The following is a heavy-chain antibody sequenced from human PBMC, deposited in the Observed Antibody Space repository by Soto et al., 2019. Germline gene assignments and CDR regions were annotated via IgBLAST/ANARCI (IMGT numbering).Heavy chain of an antibody. CDR3: ARGRDGYGSGSYYKAYYYYYMDV. V-gene: IGHV4-34*01. CDR1: GGSFSGYY. Sequence: TSETLSLTCAVYGGSFSGYYWSWIRQPPGKGLEWIGEINHSGSTNYNPSLKSRVTISVDTSKNQFSLKLSSVTAADTAVYYCARGRDGYGSGSYYKAYYYYYMDVWGKGATVTVSS. D-gene: IGHD3-10*01. J-gene: IGHJ6*03. CDR2: INHSGST.